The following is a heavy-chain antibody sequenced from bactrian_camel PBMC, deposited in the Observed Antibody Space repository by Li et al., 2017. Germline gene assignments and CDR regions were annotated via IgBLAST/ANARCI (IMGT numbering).Heavy chain of an antibody. D-gene: IGHD3*01. CDR3: HDNQCHRGWPGAY. CDR2: ISFDGRA. V-gene: IGHV3S55*01. J-gene: IGHJ4*01. Sequence: HVQPVESGGGSVQAGGSLRLSCTAPGFTAYSCAIDWYRQAAGKRREWVSTISFDGRALYADSVKGRFTISKDVTNDTVYLQMNDLKPEDTAMYSCHDNQCHRGWPGAYRGQGTQVTVS. CDR1: GFTAYSCA.